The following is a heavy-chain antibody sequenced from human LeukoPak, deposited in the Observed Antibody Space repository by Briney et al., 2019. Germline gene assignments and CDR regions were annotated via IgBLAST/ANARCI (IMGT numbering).Heavy chain of an antibody. CDR1: GFTFNNYW. J-gene: IGHJ6*03. V-gene: IGHV3-74*01. Sequence: GGSLRLSCAASGFTFNNYWMHWVRHAPGKGLLWVARTNTHGTSANYADSVKGRFIISRDNANNTLYLQMNGLRDEDTGVYYALAGYYYHYMDVWGKGTTVTVSS. CDR3: LAGYYYHYMDV. D-gene: IGHD6-13*01. CDR2: TNTHGTSA.